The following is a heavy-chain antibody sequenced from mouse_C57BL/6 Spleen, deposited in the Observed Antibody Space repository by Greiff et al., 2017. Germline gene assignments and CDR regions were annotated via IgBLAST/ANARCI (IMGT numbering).Heavy chain of an antibody. Sequence: EVKLVESGGGLVKPGGSLKLSCAASGFTFSDYGMHWVRQAPEKGLEWVAYISSGSSTIYYADTVKGRFTISRDNAKNTLFLQMTSLRSEDTAMYYCARSPFSTVVAPGDYWGQGTSVTVSS. CDR2: ISSGSSTI. CDR3: ARSPFSTVVAPGDY. D-gene: IGHD1-1*01. V-gene: IGHV5-17*01. CDR1: GFTFSDYG. J-gene: IGHJ4*01.